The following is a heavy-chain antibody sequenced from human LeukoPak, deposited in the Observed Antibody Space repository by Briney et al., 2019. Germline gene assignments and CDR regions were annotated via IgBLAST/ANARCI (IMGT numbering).Heavy chain of an antibody. CDR3: ASHSSGWYPFDY. D-gene: IGHD6-19*01. V-gene: IGHV3-53*01. Sequence: GGSLRLSCAASGFTVSSNYMSWVRQAPGKGLEWVSVIYSGGTTYYADSVKGRFTISRDNSKNTLYLQMNSLRAEDTAVYYCASHSSGWYPFDYWGQGTLVTVSS. CDR1: GFTVSSNY. CDR2: IYSGGTT. J-gene: IGHJ4*02.